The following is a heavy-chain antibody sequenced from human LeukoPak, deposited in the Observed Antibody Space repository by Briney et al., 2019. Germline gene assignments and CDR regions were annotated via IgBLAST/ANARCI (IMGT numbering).Heavy chain of an antibody. D-gene: IGHD2-21*02. Sequence: SLILACAVSGFTFDDYAMHWVRQPPANGHERVSGISWNNGSIGYADSLKGRFTISRENAKNSLYLQMNSMRAEDTALYYCAKDMGVVYCGGDCHFDYWGQGTLVTVSS. V-gene: IGHV3-9*01. CDR2: ISWNNGSI. CDR1: GFTFDDYA. CDR3: AKDMGVVYCGGDCHFDY. J-gene: IGHJ4*02.